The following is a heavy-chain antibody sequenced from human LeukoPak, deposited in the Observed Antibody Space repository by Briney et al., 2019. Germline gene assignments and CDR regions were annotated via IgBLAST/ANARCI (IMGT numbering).Heavy chain of an antibody. Sequence: VKVSCKASGGTFSSYAISWVRQAPGQGLEWMGRIIPILGIANYAQKFQGRVTITADKSTSTAYMELSSLRSEDTAVYYCVTMEDYGGNSTDYWGQGTLVTVSS. CDR3: VTMEDYGGNSTDY. V-gene: IGHV1-69*10. CDR1: GGTFSSYA. CDR2: IIPILGIA. J-gene: IGHJ4*02. D-gene: IGHD4-23*01.